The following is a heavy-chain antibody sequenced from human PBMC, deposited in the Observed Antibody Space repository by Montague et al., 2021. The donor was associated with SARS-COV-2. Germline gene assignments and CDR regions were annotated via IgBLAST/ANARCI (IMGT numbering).Heavy chain of an antibody. CDR1: GGSISSSSYY. D-gene: IGHD4-17*01. CDR2: IYYSGST. V-gene: IGHV4-39*07. CDR3: ARDYGDYGSGYYYGMDV. J-gene: IGHJ6*02. Sequence: SKTLSLTCTVSGGSISSSSYYWGWIRQPPGKGLEWIGSIYYSGSTYYNPSLKSRVTISVDTSKNQFSLKLSSMTAADTAVYYCARDYGDYGSGYYYGMDVWGQGTTVTVSS.